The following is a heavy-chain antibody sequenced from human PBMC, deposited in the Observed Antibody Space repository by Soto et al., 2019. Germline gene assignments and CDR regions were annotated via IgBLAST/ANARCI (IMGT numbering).Heavy chain of an antibody. CDR3: ARDKYSNYEYGMDV. V-gene: IGHV3-9*01. CDR2: ISWNSGRI. Sequence: GGSLRLSCAASGFTFDYYAMHWVRQSPGKGLEWVSGISWNSGRIGYADSVKGRFTISRDNAKNSLYLQMNSLRAEDTALYYCARDKYSNYEYGMDVWGQGTTVTVS. J-gene: IGHJ6*02. CDR1: GFTFDYYA. D-gene: IGHD4-4*01.